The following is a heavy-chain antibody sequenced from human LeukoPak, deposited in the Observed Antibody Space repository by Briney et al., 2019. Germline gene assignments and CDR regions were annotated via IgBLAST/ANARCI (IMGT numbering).Heavy chain of an antibody. Sequence: ASVKVSCKASGYAFTSYGISWVRQAPGQGLEWMGWISAYNGNTNYAQKLQGRVTMTTDTSTSTAYMELRSLRSDDTAVYYCARDRGSRSWLPWVYYYYGMDVWGQGTTVTVSS. D-gene: IGHD6-13*01. V-gene: IGHV1-18*01. J-gene: IGHJ6*02. CDR2: ISAYNGNT. CDR1: GYAFTSYG. CDR3: ARDRGSRSWLPWVYYYYGMDV.